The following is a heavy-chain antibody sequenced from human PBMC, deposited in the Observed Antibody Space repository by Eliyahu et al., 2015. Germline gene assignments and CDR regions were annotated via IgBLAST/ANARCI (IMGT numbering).Heavy chain of an antibody. D-gene: IGHD5/OR15-5a*01. V-gene: IGHV3-30*04. CDR2: ISNDGKNQ. Sequence: QVQLVESGGGVVQPGRSLRLSCGASGFXFSSXAXHXVRHATGKGLEWVALISNDGKNQHYADSLKGRFTISRDNSKNMLHLQMDRLGAEDTAVYYCARALYSVGWNVDFFFYAMDVWGQGTTVAVSS. J-gene: IGHJ6*02. CDR1: GFXFSSXA. CDR3: ARALYSVGWNVDFFFYAMDV.